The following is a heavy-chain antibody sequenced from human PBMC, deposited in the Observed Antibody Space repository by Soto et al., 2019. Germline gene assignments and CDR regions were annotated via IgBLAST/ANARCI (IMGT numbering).Heavy chain of an antibody. CDR3: ARDIRDGDYYYYGMDV. D-gene: IGHD2-8*01. J-gene: IGHJ6*02. CDR2: IFPIFGTA. Sequence: QVQLVQSGAEVKKPGSSVKVSCKASGGTFSSYAITWVRQAPGQGLEWMGGIFPIFGTANYAQRFQGRVTIPADEPTRTAYMELSSLRSEDTAVYYCARDIRDGDYYYYGMDVWGQGTTVTVSS. V-gene: IGHV1-69*12. CDR1: GGTFSSYA.